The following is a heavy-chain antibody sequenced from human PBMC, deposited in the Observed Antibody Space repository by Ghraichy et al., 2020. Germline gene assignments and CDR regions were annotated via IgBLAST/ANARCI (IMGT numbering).Heavy chain of an antibody. J-gene: IGHJ2*01. CDR3: ARDLLAYCGGDCYFGYFDL. D-gene: IGHD2-21*02. CDR2: IYSGGST. V-gene: IGHV3-53*01. CDR1: GFTVSSNY. Sequence: GGSLRLSCAASGFTVSSNYMSWVRQAPGKGLEWVSVIYSGGSTYYADLVKGRFTISRDNSKNTLYLQMNSLRAEDTAVYYCARDLLAYCGGDCYFGYFDLWGRGTLVTVSS.